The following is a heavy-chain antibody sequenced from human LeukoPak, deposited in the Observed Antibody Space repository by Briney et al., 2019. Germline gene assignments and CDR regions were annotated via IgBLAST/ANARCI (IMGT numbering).Heavy chain of an antibody. CDR2: ISGSGGST. J-gene: IGHJ6*02. CDR1: GFTFGSYA. D-gene: IGHD2-2*02. V-gene: IGHV3-23*01. Sequence: GGSLRLSCAASGFTFGSYAMSWVRQAPGKGLEWVSAISGSGGSTYYADSVKGRFTISRDNSKNTLYLQMNSLRAEDTAVYYCAKGHPYCSSTSCYTWYYYGMDVWGQGTTVTVSS. CDR3: AKGHPYCSSTSCYTWYYYGMDV.